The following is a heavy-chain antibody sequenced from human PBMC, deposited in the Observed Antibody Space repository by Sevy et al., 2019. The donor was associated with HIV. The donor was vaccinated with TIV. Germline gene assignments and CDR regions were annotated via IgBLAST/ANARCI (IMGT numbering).Heavy chain of an antibody. D-gene: IGHD5-12*01. Sequence: GGSLRLSCAASGFTFSNYAMSWVRQAPGKGLEWVSGISDSAYNTYYADSVKGRFTISRDNSKNSLYLQMNSLRAEDTAVYYCTKDEAYTVATSYYFDYWDQRTLVTVSS. CDR3: TKDEAYTVATSYYFDY. CDR2: ISDSAYNT. V-gene: IGHV3-23*01. J-gene: IGHJ4*02. CDR1: GFTFSNYA.